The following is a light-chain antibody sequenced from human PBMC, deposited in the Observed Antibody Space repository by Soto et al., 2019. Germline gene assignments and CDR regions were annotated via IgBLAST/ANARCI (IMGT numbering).Light chain of an antibody. Sequence: VLTQSPGTLSLSPGERATLSCRASQSLSSSFLAWYQQKRGPAPRLLLYGASNRATGIPDRFSGSGSGTDFTLTISRLEPEDCAVYFCLQYASPLYTFGQGTKLEIK. CDR1: QSLSSSF. J-gene: IGKJ2*01. CDR3: LQYASPLYT. CDR2: GAS. V-gene: IGKV3-20*01.